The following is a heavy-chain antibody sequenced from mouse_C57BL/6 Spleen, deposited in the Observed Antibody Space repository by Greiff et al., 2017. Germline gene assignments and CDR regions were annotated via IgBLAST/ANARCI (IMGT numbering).Heavy chain of an antibody. J-gene: IGHJ1*03. V-gene: IGHV1-15*01. CDR2: IDPETGGT. CDR1: GYTFTDYE. Sequence: QVQLKQSGAELVRPGASVTLSCKASGYTFTDYEMHWVKQTPVHGLEWIGAIDPETGGTAYNQKFKGKAILTADKSSSTAYMKLRSLTSEDSAVYYCTRVYWYFDVWGTGTTVTVSS. CDR3: TRVYWYFDV.